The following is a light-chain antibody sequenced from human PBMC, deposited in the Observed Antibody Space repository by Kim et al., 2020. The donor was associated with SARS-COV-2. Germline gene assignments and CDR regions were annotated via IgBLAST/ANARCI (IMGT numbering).Light chain of an antibody. J-gene: IGKJ2*01. Sequence: PGATATLSCTASESLAYIYMAWYQQKPGQSPRLLIPAASSRATGIPDRFSGSGSGTDFTLTISRLEPEDSGVYFCQQYADSYTCGQGKKLEI. CDR1: ESLAYIY. V-gene: IGKV3-20*01. CDR3: QQYADSYT. CDR2: AAS.